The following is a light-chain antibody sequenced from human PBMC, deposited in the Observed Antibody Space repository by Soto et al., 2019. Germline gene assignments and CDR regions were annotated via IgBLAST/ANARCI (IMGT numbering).Light chain of an antibody. CDR1: ERLSSVY. CDR3: QQLVSYPQ. Sequence: EIVLTQSPGTLSLSPGERATLSCRASERLSSVYLAWYQQRPGQPPRLLIYGASNRATGIPDRFSGSGSGTDFTLIINRLEPEDVAIYYCQQLVSYPQFAGGTKVEI. CDR2: GAS. J-gene: IGKJ4*02. V-gene: IGKV3-20*01.